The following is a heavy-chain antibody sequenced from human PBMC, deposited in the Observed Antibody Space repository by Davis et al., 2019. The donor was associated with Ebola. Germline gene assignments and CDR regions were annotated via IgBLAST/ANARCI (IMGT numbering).Heavy chain of an antibody. Sequence: GSLRLSCTVSGGSISTYYWSWIRQPPGKGLEWIGYIYYSGSTNYNPSLKSRVTISVDTSKNQFSLKLSSVTAADTAVYYCARGRNIVVVPAANLYYYYGMDVWGQGTTVTVSS. CDR2: IYYSGST. J-gene: IGHJ6*02. CDR1: GGSISTYY. CDR3: ARGRNIVVVPAANLYYYYGMDV. D-gene: IGHD2-2*01. V-gene: IGHV4-59*12.